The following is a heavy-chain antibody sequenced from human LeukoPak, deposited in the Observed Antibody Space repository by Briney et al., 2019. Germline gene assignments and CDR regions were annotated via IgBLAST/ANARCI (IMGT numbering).Heavy chain of an antibody. CDR2: IYSGGST. CDR1: GFTVSSNY. Sequence: GGSLRLSCAASGFTVSSNYMSWVRQAPGKGLEWVSVIYSGGSTYYADSVKGRFTISRDNSKNTLYLQMNSLRAEDTAVYYCARDHSNYSYAFDIWGQGTMVTVSS. V-gene: IGHV3-53*05. D-gene: IGHD4-11*01. J-gene: IGHJ3*02. CDR3: ARDHSNYSYAFDI.